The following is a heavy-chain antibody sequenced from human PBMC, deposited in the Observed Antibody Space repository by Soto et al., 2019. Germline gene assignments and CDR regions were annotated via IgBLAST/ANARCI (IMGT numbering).Heavy chain of an antibody. J-gene: IGHJ3*02. CDR2: ISHSGIT. Sequence: QVQLQQWGAGLLEPSETLSLSCAVYGGFFYTHYWRCIRQSPWKGLEWIVEISHSGITNVNPSLKRRVTISVDTSKNQFHLTLNSVTAADRAVYYCARGRSGQAAYCTSINCRAFDIWGQGTEVTVS. CDR1: GGFFYTHY. CDR3: ARGRSGQAAYCTSINCRAFDI. V-gene: IGHV4-34*01. D-gene: IGHD2-8*01.